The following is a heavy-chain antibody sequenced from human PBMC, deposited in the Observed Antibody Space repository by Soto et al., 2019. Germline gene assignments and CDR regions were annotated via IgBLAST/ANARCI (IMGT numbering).Heavy chain of an antibody. CDR1: GFTFSSYS. Sequence: GGSLRLSCAASGFTFSSYSMNWVRQAPGEGLEWVSLISYDGSSKYADSVKGRFTISRDNSKNTLFLQMNSLRAEDTAVYYCANVKVVMVEAAAIQTWGQGTLVTVSS. V-gene: IGHV3-30*18. D-gene: IGHD2-15*01. CDR3: ANVKVVMVEAAAIQT. CDR2: ISYDGSSK. J-gene: IGHJ5*02.